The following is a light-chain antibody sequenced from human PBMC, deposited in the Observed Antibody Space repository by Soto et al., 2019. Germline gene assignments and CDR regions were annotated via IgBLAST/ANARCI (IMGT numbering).Light chain of an antibody. CDR1: STDVGGYNY. Sequence: QSVLTQPRSVSGSPGQSVTISCTGTSTDVGGYNYVSWYQQHPGKAPKLIIYGVTQRPSGVPDRFSGSKSANTASLTISGLQAEDEADYYCCSYAGSSTPVTFGGGTKVTVL. CDR2: GVT. CDR3: CSYAGSSTPVT. V-gene: IGLV2-11*01. J-gene: IGLJ2*01.